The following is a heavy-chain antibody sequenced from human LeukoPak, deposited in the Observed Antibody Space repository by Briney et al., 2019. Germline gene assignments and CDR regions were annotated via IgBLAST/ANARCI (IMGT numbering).Heavy chain of an antibody. Sequence: PSQTLSLTCTVSGGSISSGSYYWSWIRQPPGKGLEWIGEINHSGSTNYNPSLKSRVTISVDTSKNQFSLKLSSVTAADTAVYYCARRGWVQGSSFDYWGQGTLVTVSS. CDR2: INHSGST. CDR3: ARRGWVQGSSFDY. V-gene: IGHV4-39*07. J-gene: IGHJ4*02. CDR1: GGSISSGSYY. D-gene: IGHD3-10*01.